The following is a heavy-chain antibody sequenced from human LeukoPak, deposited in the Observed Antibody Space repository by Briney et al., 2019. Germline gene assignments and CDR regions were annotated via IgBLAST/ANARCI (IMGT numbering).Heavy chain of an antibody. CDR3: ARNSDYYEREKLPDY. CDR1: GYTFTGYY. V-gene: IGHV1-2*02. J-gene: IGHJ4*02. D-gene: IGHD3-22*01. Sequence: GASVKVSCKASGYTFTGYYMHWVRQAPGQGLEWMGWINPSSGGTNYAQKFQGRVTMTRDTSISTAYMELSRLRSDDTAVYYCARNSDYYEREKLPDYWGQGTLVTVSS. CDR2: INPSSGGT.